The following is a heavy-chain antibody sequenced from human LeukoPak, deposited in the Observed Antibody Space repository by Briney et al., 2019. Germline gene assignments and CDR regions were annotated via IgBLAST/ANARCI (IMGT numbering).Heavy chain of an antibody. CDR1: GGSISSYY. CDR2: IYYSGGT. V-gene: IGHV4-59*01. D-gene: IGHD1-26*01. CDR3: ARDPPVGATDY. J-gene: IGHJ4*02. Sequence: SETLSLTCTVSGGSISSYYWSWIRQPPGKGLEWIGYIYYSGGTNYNPSLKSRVTISVDTSKNQFSLKLSSVTAADTAVYYCARDPPVGATDYWGQGTLVTVSS.